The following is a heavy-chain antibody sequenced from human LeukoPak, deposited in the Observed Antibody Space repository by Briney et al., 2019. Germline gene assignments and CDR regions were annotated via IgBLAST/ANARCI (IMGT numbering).Heavy chain of an antibody. V-gene: IGHV3-23*01. J-gene: IGHJ4*02. CDR3: AKGSYYDSSGSFYFDY. CDR2: ISGSGDNT. D-gene: IGHD3-22*01. CDR1: GFTFSSYS. Sequence: GGSLRLSCAASGFTFSSYSMNWVRQAPGKGLEWVSGISGSGDNTYYADSVKGRFTISRVNSKNTLYVQVNSLGTEDTAAYYCAKGSYYDSSGSFYFDYWGQGTLVTVSS.